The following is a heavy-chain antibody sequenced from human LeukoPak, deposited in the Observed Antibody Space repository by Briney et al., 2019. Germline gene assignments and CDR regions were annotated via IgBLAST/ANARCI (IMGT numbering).Heavy chain of an antibody. Sequence: ASVKVSCKASGYTFTGYYMHWVRQAPGQGLEWMGWINPNSGGTNYAQKFQGRVTMTRDTSISTAYMELSRLRSDDTAVYYCARHYYGSSGYYQIDYWGQGTLVTVSS. CDR3: ARHYYGSSGYYQIDY. CDR1: GYTFTGYY. V-gene: IGHV1-2*02. J-gene: IGHJ4*02. D-gene: IGHD3-22*01. CDR2: INPNSGGT.